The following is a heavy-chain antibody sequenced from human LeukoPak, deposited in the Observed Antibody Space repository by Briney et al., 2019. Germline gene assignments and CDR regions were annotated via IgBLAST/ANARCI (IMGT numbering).Heavy chain of an antibody. V-gene: IGHV3-23*01. CDR1: GFTLSSYA. CDR2: ISGSGGST. D-gene: IGHD6-13*01. J-gene: IGHJ6*02. CDR3: AIDSSSWSYYYYGMDV. Sequence: PGGSLRLSCAASGFTLSSYAMSWVRQAPGKGLEWFSAISGSGGSTYYADSVKGRFTISRDNSKNTLYLQMNSLRAEDTAVYYCAIDSSSWSYYYYGMDVWGQGTTVTVSS.